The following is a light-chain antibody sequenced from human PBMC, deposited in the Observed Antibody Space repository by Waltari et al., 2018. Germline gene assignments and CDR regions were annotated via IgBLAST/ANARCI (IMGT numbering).Light chain of an antibody. J-gene: IGLJ3*02. CDR2: RND. CDR3: ATWDDNLSHWV. CDR1: SSHIGSNY. Sequence: QSVLTQPPSASGTPGQGVTISCSGSSSHIGSNYVYWYQQLPGTAPKLLIYRNDQRPSGVPARFSGSKSGTSASLDISGLRSEDEADYHCATWDDNLSHWVFGGGTKMTVL. V-gene: IGLV1-47*01.